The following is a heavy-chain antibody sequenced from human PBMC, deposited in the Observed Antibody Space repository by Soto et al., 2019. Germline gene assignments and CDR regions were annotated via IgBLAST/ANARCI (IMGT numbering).Heavy chain of an antibody. D-gene: IGHD2-2*01. J-gene: IGHJ6*02. CDR1: GYSFTSYW. V-gene: IGHV5-10-1*01. CDR3: ASLYCSSTSCSAQYYGMDV. CDR2: IDPSDSYT. Sequence: GESLKISCKGSGYSFTSYWISWVRQMPGKGLEWMGRIDPSDSYTNYSPSFQGHVTISADKSISTAYLQWSSLKASDTAMYYCASLYCSSTSCSAQYYGMDVWGQGTTVTVSS.